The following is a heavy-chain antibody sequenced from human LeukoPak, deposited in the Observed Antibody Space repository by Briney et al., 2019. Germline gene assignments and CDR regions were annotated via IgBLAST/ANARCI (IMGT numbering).Heavy chain of an antibody. Sequence: GGSLRLSCAGSGFTFSSHWMTWVRQTPGKGLEWVASIKHDGSEKNYVDSVKGRITISRDNAKNSLYVEMNNLRGEDTAVYYCARDNFDWRPLDCWGQGTLVTVSS. CDR2: IKHDGSEK. V-gene: IGHV3-7*03. D-gene: IGHD3-9*01. J-gene: IGHJ4*02. CDR1: GFTFSSHW. CDR3: ARDNFDWRPLDC.